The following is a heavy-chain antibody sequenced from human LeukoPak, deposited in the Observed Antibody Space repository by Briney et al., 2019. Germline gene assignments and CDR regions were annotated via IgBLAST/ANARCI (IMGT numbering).Heavy chain of an antibody. CDR2: INTKSGRT. Sequence: VASVRVSCKTSGHSFTDYYIHWVRQAPGQGLEWMGWINTKSGRTSSARKFQGRVTMTRDPSITTVYMDMAWLTSDDTAIYFCARADFIDAGPYLIGPWGQGTLVTVSS. D-gene: IGHD3-3*01. J-gene: IGHJ5*02. V-gene: IGHV1-2*02. CDR1: GHSFTDYY. CDR3: ARADFIDAGPYLIGP.